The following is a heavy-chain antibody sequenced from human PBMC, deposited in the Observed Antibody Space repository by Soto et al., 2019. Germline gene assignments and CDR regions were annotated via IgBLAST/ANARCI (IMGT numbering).Heavy chain of an antibody. CDR2: IWYDGSNK. J-gene: IGHJ6*02. D-gene: IGHD1-1*01. CDR1: GFTFSSYG. Sequence: GGSLRLSCAASGFTFSSYGMHWVRQAPGKGLEWVAVIWYDGSNKYYADSVKGRFTISRDNSKNTLYLQMNSLRAEDTAVYYCARVQLERLYYYGMDVWGQGTTVTVSS. V-gene: IGHV3-33*01. CDR3: ARVQLERLYYYGMDV.